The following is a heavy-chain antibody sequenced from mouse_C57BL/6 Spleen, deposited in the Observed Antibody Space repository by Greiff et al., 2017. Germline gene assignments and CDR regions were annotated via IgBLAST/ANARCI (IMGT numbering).Heavy chain of an antibody. D-gene: IGHD4-1*01. CDR3: TELGHYFDY. Sequence: EVMLVESGAELVRPGASVKLSCTASGFNIKDDYMHWVKQRPEQGLEWIGWIDPENGDTEYASKFQGKATITADTSSNTAYLQLSSLTSEDTAVYYCTELGHYFDYWGQGTTLTVSS. CDR2: IDPENGDT. CDR1: GFNIKDDY. V-gene: IGHV14-4*01. J-gene: IGHJ2*01.